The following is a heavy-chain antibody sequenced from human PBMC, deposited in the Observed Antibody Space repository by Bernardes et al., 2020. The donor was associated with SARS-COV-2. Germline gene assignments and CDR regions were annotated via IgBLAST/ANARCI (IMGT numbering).Heavy chain of an antibody. CDR2: INSDGRTT. J-gene: IGHJ4*02. CDR1: GFTFRSYW. Sequence: VGSLRRSCAASGFTFRSYWMHWVRQGPGQGLVWVSRINSDGRTTTYADSVKGRFTISRDNGKNTLYLQMNSLRAEDTAVYYCVRGPSDGHGRFEYWGQGALVTVSS. CDR3: VRGPSDGHGRFEY. V-gene: IGHV3-74*01.